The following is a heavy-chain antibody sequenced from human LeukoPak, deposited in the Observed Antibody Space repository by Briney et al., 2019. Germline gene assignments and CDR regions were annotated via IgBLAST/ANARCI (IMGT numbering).Heavy chain of an antibody. V-gene: IGHV3-7*01. Sequence: GGSLRLSCAASGFTFSSYWMSWVRQAPGKGLEWVANIKQDGSEKYYVDSVKGRFTISRDNAKNSLYLQMNSLRAEDTAVYYCARAEFSLRYFDWLFDYWGQGTLVTVSS. D-gene: IGHD3-9*01. CDR3: ARAEFSLRYFDWLFDY. CDR2: IKQDGSEK. J-gene: IGHJ4*02. CDR1: GFTFSSYW.